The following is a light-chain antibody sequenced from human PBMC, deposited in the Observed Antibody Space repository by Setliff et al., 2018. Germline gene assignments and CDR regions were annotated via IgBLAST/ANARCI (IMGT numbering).Light chain of an antibody. Sequence: PASVSGYPGQSITISCAGTSSDVGAYNYVSWYQQNPGKAPKLLIYAVNNRPSGVSDRFSGSKSGNTASLTISGLQAEDEADYYCGSYARSSAPYVFGTGTKVT. J-gene: IGLJ1*01. CDR1: SSDVGAYNY. CDR3: GSYARSSAPYV. CDR2: AVN. V-gene: IGLV2-14*01.